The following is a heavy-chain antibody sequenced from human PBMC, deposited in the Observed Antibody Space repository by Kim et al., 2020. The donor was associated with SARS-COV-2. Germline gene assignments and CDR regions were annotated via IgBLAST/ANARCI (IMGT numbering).Heavy chain of an antibody. J-gene: IGHJ4*02. V-gene: IGHV4-31*02. CDR3: ARARITMIVVVKYFDY. D-gene: IGHD3-22*01. Sequence: PSLKSRVTISVEPSKNRFSLKLSSVTAADTAVYYCARARITMIVVVKYFDYWGQGTLVTVSS.